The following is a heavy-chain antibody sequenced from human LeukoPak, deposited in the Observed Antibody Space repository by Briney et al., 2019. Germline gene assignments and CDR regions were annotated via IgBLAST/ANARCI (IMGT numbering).Heavy chain of an antibody. CDR3: ARGAVDRITMIVVGLFDY. Sequence: SETLFLTCTVSGYSISSGYYWGWIRQPPGKGLEWIGSIYHSGSTYYNPSLKSRVTISVDTSKNQFSLKLSSVTAADTAVYYCARGAVDRITMIVVGLFDYWGQGTLVTVSS. V-gene: IGHV4-38-2*02. D-gene: IGHD3-22*01. J-gene: IGHJ4*02. CDR1: GYSISSGYY. CDR2: IYHSGST.